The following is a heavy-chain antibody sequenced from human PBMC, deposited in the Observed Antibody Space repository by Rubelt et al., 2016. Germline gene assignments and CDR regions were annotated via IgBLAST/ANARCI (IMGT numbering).Heavy chain of an antibody. Sequence: EVQLVQSGAEVKKPGESLKISCKGSGYRFTNYWIGWVRQMPGKGLEWMGIIHPGDSATRYSPSFTGQVTSSADKSINTAYLQWSSLKASDTAIYYCSRLMGYSTIDYWGQGTLVTVSS. D-gene: IGHD5-12*01. J-gene: IGHJ4*02. CDR1: GYRFTNYW. CDR3: SRLMGYSTIDY. CDR2: IHPGDSAT. V-gene: IGHV5-51*01.